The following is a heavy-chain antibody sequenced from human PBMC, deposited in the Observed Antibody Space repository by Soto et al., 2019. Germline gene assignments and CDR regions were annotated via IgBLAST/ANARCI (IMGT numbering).Heavy chain of an antibody. Sequence: ASVKVSCKASGYTFTGYYMHWVRQAPGQGLEWMGIINPSGGSTSYAQKFQGRVTMTRDTSTSTVYMELSSLRSEDTAVYYCARGVTGTHYYYYYYGMDVWGQGTTVTVSS. CDR1: GYTFTGYY. J-gene: IGHJ6*02. CDR3: ARGVTGTHYYYYYYGMDV. V-gene: IGHV1-46*01. CDR2: INPSGGST. D-gene: IGHD1-20*01.